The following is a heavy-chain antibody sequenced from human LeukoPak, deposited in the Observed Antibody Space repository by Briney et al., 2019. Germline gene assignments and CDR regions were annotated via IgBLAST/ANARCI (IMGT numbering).Heavy chain of an antibody. CDR2: ISSSGSTI. V-gene: IGHV3-48*03. CDR3: ARDSSTSWSLYYYYYGMDV. J-gene: IGHJ6*04. CDR1: GFTFSSYE. Sequence: PGGPLRLSCAASGFTFSSYEMNWVRQAPGKGLEWVSYISSSGSTIYYADSVKGRFTISRDNAKNSLYLQMNSLRAEDTAVYYCARDSSTSWSLYYYYYGMDVWGKGTTVTVSS. D-gene: IGHD2-2*01.